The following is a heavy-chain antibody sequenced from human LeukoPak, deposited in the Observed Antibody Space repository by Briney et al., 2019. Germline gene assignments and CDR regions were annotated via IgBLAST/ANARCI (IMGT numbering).Heavy chain of an antibody. J-gene: IGHJ4*02. CDR1: GGSFSGYY. CDR2: INHSGST. CDR3: AREGSAWTSYSLYYFDY. V-gene: IGHV4-34*01. D-gene: IGHD1-26*01. Sequence: PSETLSLTCAVYGGSFSGYYWSWIRQPPGKGLEWIGEINHSGSTNYNPSLKSRVTISVDTSKNQFSLKLSSVTAADTAVYYCAREGSAWTSYSLYYFDYWGQGTLVTVSS.